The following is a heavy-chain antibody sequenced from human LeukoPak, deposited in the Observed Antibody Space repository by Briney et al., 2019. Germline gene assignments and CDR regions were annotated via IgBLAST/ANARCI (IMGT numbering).Heavy chain of an antibody. CDR3: AREDQILEGFVY. V-gene: IGHV1-2*02. J-gene: IGHJ4*02. CDR1: GYAFIGYY. Sequence: ASVKVSCKASGYAFIGYYMHWVRQAPRQRLEWMRWINTNSAGTHYAQKFQGRVTMTRDTSSSTANIDLSRLRPQHTPLYFCAREDQILEGFVYWGQGTLVTVSS. CDR2: INTNSAGT. D-gene: IGHD1-1*01.